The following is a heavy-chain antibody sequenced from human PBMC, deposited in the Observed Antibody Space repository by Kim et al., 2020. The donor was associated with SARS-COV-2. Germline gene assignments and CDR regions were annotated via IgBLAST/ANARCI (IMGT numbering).Heavy chain of an antibody. V-gene: IGHV3-23*01. CDR1: GFTFSSYA. D-gene: IGHD5-12*01. Sequence: GGSLRLSCAASGFTFSSYAMSWVRQAPGKGLEWVSAISGSGGSTYYADSVKGRFTISRDNSKNTLYLQMNSLRAEDTAVYYCAKGGGYNLLYYYYYGMDVWGQGTTVTVSS. J-gene: IGHJ6*02. CDR2: ISGSGGST. CDR3: AKGGGYNLLYYYYYGMDV.